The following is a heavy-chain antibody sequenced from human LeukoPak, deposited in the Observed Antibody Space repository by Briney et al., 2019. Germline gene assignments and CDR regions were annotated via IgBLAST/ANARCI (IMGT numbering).Heavy chain of an antibody. D-gene: IGHD5-18*01. Sequence: GGSLRLSCAASGFTFSSYAMSWVRQAPGKGLEWVSAISGSGGSTYYADSVKGRFTISRDNSKNTLYLQMNSLRAEDTAVYYCAKDYSYGYVLYYFDYWGQGTLVTVSS. J-gene: IGHJ4*02. V-gene: IGHV3-23*01. CDR3: AKDYSYGYVLYYFDY. CDR2: ISGSGGST. CDR1: GFTFSSYA.